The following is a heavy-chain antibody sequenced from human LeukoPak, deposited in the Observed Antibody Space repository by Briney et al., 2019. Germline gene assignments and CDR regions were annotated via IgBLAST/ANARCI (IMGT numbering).Heavy chain of an antibody. J-gene: IGHJ5*02. CDR2: INPNSGGT. CDR3: ARAGRRIAARPIHNWFDP. Sequence: ASVKVSCKASGYTFTGYYMHWVRQAPGQWLEWMGWINPNSGGTNYAQKFQGRVTITRDSSISKAYMELSRLRSDATAVYYCARAGRRIAARPIHNWFDPWGQGTLVTVSS. V-gene: IGHV1-2*02. CDR1: GYTFTGYY. D-gene: IGHD6-6*01.